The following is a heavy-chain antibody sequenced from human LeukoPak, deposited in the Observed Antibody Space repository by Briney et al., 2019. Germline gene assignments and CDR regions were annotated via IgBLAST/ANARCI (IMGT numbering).Heavy chain of an antibody. V-gene: IGHV4-59*01. CDR1: GGSFSGYY. CDR3: ARARDYGFDY. CDR2: IYYSGST. Sequence: PSETLSLTCAVYGGSFSGYYWSWIRQPPGKGLEWIGYIYYSGSTNYNPSLKSRVTISVDTSKNQFSLKLSSVTAADTAVYYCARARDYGFDYWGQGTLVTVSS. D-gene: IGHD4/OR15-4a*01. J-gene: IGHJ4*02.